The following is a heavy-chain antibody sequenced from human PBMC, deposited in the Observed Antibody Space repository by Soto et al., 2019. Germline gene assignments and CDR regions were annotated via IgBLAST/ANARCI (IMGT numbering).Heavy chain of an antibody. D-gene: IGHD3-10*01. J-gene: IGHJ4*02. V-gene: IGHV4-39*01. CDR1: GGSISSSSYY. Sequence: QLQLQESGPGLVKPSETLSLTCTVSGGSISSSSYYWGWIRQPPGKGLEWIGSIYYSGSTYYNPSLQGWVTISVSTSKNPFSLKVGSLAAADPAVFYCGLYYQYPPPWYWGQGTLVTVSS. CDR3: GLYYQYPPPWY. CDR2: IYYSGST.